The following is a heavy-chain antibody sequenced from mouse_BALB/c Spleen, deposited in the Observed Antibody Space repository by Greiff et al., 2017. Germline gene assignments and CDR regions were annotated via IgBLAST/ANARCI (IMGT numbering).Heavy chain of an antibody. V-gene: IGHV2-6-2*01. CDR3: ARHYDGYYYAMDY. CDR2: IWSDGST. CDR1: GFSLTSYG. Sequence: VQGVESGPDLVAPSQSLSITCTVSGFSLTSYGVHWVRQPPGKGLEWLVVIWSDGSTTYNSALKSRLSISKDNSKSQVFLKMNSLQTDDTAMYYCARHYDGYYYAMDYWGQGTSVTVSS. D-gene: IGHD2-3*01. J-gene: IGHJ4*01.